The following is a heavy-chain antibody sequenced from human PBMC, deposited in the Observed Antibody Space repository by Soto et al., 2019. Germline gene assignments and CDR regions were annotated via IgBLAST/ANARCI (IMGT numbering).Heavy chain of an antibody. Sequence: QVQLQESGPGLVKPSQTLSLTCTVSGDSIKRGGYYWTWIRQHPGKGLEWIGYISYSGNTNYNPSLQSRLSISLDTSKNQFSLRLSSVTAADTAMYYCERHKLQSQVLWEREDDPFDSWGQGRMVTVSS. CDR3: ERHKLQSQVLWEREDDPFDS. D-gene: IGHD2-2*01. CDR2: ISYSGNT. V-gene: IGHV4-31*03. CDR1: GDSIKRGGYY. J-gene: IGHJ3*02.